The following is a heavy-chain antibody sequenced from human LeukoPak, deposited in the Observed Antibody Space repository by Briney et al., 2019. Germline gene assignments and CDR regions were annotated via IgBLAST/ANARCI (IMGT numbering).Heavy chain of an antibody. CDR3: AREYSSSWLSYYYYYMDV. CDR2: ISSSSSTI. Sequence: PGGSLRLSCAASGFTFSSYSMNWVRQAPGKGLEWVSYISSSSSTIYYADSVKGRFTISRDNAKNSLYLQMNSLRAEDTAVYYCAREYSSSWLSYYYYYMDVWGKGTTVTVSS. J-gene: IGHJ6*03. D-gene: IGHD6-13*01. CDR1: GFTFSSYS. V-gene: IGHV3-48*01.